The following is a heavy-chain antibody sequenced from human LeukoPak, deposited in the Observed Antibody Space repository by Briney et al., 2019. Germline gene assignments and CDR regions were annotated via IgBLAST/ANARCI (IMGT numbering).Heavy chain of an antibody. D-gene: IGHD3-9*01. CDR2: IYYSGST. J-gene: IGHJ4*02. CDR1: GVSISSSSYY. CDR3: ARLWPSLFDSSYFDY. V-gene: IGHV4-39*01. Sequence: PSETLSLTCTVSGVSISSSSYYWGWIRQPPGKGLEWIGSIYYSGSTYYNPSLKSRVTISVDTSKNQFSLKLSSVTAADTAVYYCARLWPSLFDSSYFDYWGQGTLVTVSS.